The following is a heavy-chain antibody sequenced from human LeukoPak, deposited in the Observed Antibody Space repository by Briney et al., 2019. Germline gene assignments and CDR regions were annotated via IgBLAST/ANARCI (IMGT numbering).Heavy chain of an antibody. CDR1: GGSISSGGYY. J-gene: IGHJ2*01. V-gene: IGHV4-31*03. D-gene: IGHD4-17*01. CDR3: ARETTVTTDWYFDL. CDR2: IYYSGST. Sequence: SETLSLTCTVSGGSISSGGYYWSWIRQHPGRGLEWIGYIYYSGSTYYNPSLKSRVTISVDTSKNQFSLKLSSVTAADTAVYYCARETTVTTDWYFDLWGRGTLVTVSS.